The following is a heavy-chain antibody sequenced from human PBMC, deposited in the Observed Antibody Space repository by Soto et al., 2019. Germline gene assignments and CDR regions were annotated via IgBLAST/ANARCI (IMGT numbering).Heavy chain of an antibody. J-gene: IGHJ4*02. CDR1: GGTFSSYD. CDR2: INPIFVTA. CDR3: ARPLLGRGFAFDY. V-gene: IGHV1-69*13. Sequence: ASVKVSCKASGGTFSSYDINWERQAPGQGLEWIGGINPIFVTADYARKFQGRVTVTADESTTTAYMELSSLRSEDTAMYYCARPLLGRGFAFDYWGQGTLVTVSS. D-gene: IGHD3-10*01.